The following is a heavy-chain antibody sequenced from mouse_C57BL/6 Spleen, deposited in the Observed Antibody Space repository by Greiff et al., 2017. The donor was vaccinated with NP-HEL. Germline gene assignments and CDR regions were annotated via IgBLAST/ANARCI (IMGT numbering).Heavy chain of an antibody. D-gene: IGHD4-1*01. Sequence: DVKLVESGGGLVKPGGSLKLSCAASGFTFSDYGMHWVRQAPEKGLEWVAYISSGSSTIYYADTVKGRFTISRDNAKNTLFLQMTSLRSEDTAMYYCARPNWGFYAMDYWGQGTSVTVSS. J-gene: IGHJ4*01. V-gene: IGHV5-17*01. CDR2: ISSGSSTI. CDR1: GFTFSDYG. CDR3: ARPNWGFYAMDY.